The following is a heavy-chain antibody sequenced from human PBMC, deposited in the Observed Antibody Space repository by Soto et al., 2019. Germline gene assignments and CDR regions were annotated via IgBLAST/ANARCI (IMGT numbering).Heavy chain of an antibody. D-gene: IGHD6-13*01. CDR2: ISYDGSNK. CDR1: GFTFSSYG. Sequence: GSLRLSCAASGFTFSSYGMHWVRQAPGKGLEWVAVISYDGSNKYYADSVKGRFTISRDNSKNTLYLQMNSLRAEDTAVYYCAKAGSSSWYYFDYWGQGTLVTVSS. V-gene: IGHV3-30*18. J-gene: IGHJ4*02. CDR3: AKAGSSSWYYFDY.